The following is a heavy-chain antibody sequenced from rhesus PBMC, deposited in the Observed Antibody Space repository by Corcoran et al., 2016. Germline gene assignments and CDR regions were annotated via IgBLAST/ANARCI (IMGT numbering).Heavy chain of an antibody. J-gene: IGHJ5-1*01. CDR3: ARSRSDSGYYNRFDV. D-gene: IGHD3-28*01. Sequence: QVQLQESGPGLVKPSETLSLTCAVSGGSISGYYYYWSWIRQPPGKGLEWIGYMTYRGRTGYNPALKSQVTISRATSKNQFSLRLSSVTAADTAVYYCARSRSDSGYYNRFDVWGPGVLVTVSS. CDR1: GGSISGYYYY. CDR2: MTYRGRT. V-gene: IGHV4-122*02.